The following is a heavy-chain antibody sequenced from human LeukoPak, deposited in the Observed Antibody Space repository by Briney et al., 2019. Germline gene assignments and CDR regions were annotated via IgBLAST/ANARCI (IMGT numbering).Heavy chain of an antibody. CDR2: INHSGST. J-gene: IGHJ5*02. D-gene: IGHD6-19*01. CDR3: AEGGDSSGWYNWFDP. V-gene: IGHV4-34*01. Sequence: SETLSLTCAVYGGSFSGYYWSWIRQPPGKGLEWIGEINHSGSTNYNPSLKSRVTISVDTSKNQFSLKLSSVTAADTAVYYCAEGGDSSGWYNWFDPWGQGTLVTVSS. CDR1: GGSFSGYY.